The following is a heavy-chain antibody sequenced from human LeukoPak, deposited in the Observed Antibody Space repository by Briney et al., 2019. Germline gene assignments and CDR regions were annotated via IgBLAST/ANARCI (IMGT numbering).Heavy chain of an antibody. CDR1: GGSVRGINSH. J-gene: IGHJ4*02. Sequence: SETLSLTCTVPGGSVRGINSHWGWIRQSPGKGLEWIGNIFYSGSTSWNPSLKSRVTMSVDSSKNQFSLKMSSVTAADTAVYFCASLTKGRYLDYFFDSWGQGTLVTVSS. CDR2: IFYSGST. CDR3: ASLTKGRYLDYFFDS. V-gene: IGHV4-39*01. D-gene: IGHD3-9*01.